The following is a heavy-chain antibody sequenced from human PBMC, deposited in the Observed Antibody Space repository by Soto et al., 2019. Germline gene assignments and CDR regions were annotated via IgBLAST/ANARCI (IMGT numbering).Heavy chain of an antibody. Sequence: QVQLVESGGGVVQPGRSLRLSCAASGFTFSSYAMHWVRQAPGKGLEWVAVISYDGSNKYYADSVKGRFTISRDNSKNTLYLQMNSLRAEDTAVYYCARISAMGVVDYWGQGTLVTVSS. CDR1: GFTFSSYA. D-gene: IGHD5-18*01. CDR3: ARISAMGVVDY. J-gene: IGHJ4*02. V-gene: IGHV3-30-3*01. CDR2: ISYDGSNK.